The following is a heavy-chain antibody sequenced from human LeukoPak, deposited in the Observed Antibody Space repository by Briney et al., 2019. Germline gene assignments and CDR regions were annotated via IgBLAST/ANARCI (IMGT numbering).Heavy chain of an antibody. V-gene: IGHV1-3*01. J-gene: IGHJ5*02. CDR3: ARMYSSSWYKANWFDP. CDR1: GYTFTSYA. Sequence: GASVKVSCKASGYTFTSYAMHWVRQAPGQRLGWMGWMNACNGNTKYSQKFQGRVTITRDTSSSTAYMELSSLRSEHTAVYYCARMYSSSWYKANWFDPWGQGTLVTVSS. D-gene: IGHD6-13*01. CDR2: MNACNGNT.